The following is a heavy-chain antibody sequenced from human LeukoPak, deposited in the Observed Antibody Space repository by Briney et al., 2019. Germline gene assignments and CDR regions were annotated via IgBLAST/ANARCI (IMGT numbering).Heavy chain of an antibody. Sequence: GGSLRLSCAASGFTFSNYSMNWVRQAPGKGLEWVSSISSSSSYIYYADSVKGRFTISRDNAKNSLYLQMNSLRAEDTAVYYCARSYAEIGTNNWFDPWGQGTLVTVSS. CDR1: GFTFSNYS. CDR3: ARSYAEIGTNNWFDP. D-gene: IGHD1-26*01. CDR2: ISSSSSYI. V-gene: IGHV3-21*01. J-gene: IGHJ5*02.